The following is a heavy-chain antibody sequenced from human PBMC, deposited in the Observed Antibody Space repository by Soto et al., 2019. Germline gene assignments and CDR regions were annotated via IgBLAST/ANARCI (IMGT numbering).Heavy chain of an antibody. CDR1: GFTLNSHV. J-gene: IGHJ4*02. CDR2: MWYDGRNI. V-gene: IGHV3-33*01. D-gene: IGHD2-8*02. Sequence: GVLRLSCAASGFTLNSHVMHWVRQAPGKGLEWVAVMWYDGRNIYYGDSVQGRFTISRDNSKNTLYLQMNSLRADDAAVYYCARGGGPSYWSFDHCGQGTLVTV. CDR3: ARGGGPSYWSFDH.